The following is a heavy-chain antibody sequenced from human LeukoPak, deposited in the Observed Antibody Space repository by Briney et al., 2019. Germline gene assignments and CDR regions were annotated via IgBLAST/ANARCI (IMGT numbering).Heavy chain of an antibody. CDR1: GYSFTNYW. Sequence: HGESLKISCKGSGYSFTNYWISWVRQMPGKGLEWMGKIDPSDSYANYSPSFQGQVTISADKSISTAYLQWSSLKASDTAMYYCARLKNAFDIWGQGTMVTVSS. J-gene: IGHJ3*02. CDR2: IDPSDSYA. CDR3: ARLKNAFDI. V-gene: IGHV5-10-1*04.